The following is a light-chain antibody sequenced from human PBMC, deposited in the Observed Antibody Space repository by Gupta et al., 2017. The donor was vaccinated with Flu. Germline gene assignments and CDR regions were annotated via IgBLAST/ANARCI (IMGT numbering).Light chain of an antibody. Sequence: PSTLSASVGDTVTITCRASQSISAWLAWYQKKPGKAPKLLIYKASRLESGVSSRFSGNGSGTEFSLTISSLQPDDFAIYYCQQENNYPLTFGGGTKVEIK. V-gene: IGKV1-5*03. CDR3: QQENNYPLT. CDR1: QSISAW. J-gene: IGKJ4*01. CDR2: KAS.